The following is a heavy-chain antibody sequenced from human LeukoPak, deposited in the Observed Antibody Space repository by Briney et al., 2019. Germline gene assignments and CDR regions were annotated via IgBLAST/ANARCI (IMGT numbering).Heavy chain of an antibody. CDR2: IYSGGST. D-gene: IGHD3-16*01. CDR1: GFTVSSNY. J-gene: IGHJ4*02. Sequence: GGSLRLSCAASGFTVSSNYMTWVRQAPGKGLEWVSVIYSGGSTYYADSVKGRFTISRDNAKNMLYLEMNSLRAEDTAVYFCTRGASARQDSWGQGTLVTVSS. CDR3: TRGASARQDS. V-gene: IGHV3-53*01.